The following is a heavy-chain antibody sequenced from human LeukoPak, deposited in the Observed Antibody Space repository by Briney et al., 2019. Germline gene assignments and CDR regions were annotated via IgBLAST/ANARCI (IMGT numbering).Heavy chain of an antibody. J-gene: IGHJ4*02. CDR2: IYYRWTP. V-gene: IGHV4-59*01. CDR3: ARLVAGPTYFDC. CDR1: GGFIRRYY. Sequence: SQTLSLPCTVSGGFIRRYYWSWIRQPPGKALEEIGYIYYRWTPNYNPSLKSRVTISVDTSKNQFSLKLSSVTAADTAVYYCARLVAGPTYFDCRGQGTLVTVSS.